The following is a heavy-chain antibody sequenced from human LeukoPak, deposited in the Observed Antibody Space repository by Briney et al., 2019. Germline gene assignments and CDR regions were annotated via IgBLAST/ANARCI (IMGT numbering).Heavy chain of an antibody. V-gene: IGHV3-21*01. D-gene: IGHD6-13*01. Sequence: GGSLRLSCAASGFTFSSYSMNWVRQAPGKGLEWVSSISSSSSYIYYADSVKGRFTISRDNAKNSLYLQMNSLRAEDTAVYYCATARPRGSSSYVQDYWGQGTLVTVSS. CDR2: ISSSSSYI. CDR1: GFTFSSYS. CDR3: ATARPRGSSSYVQDY. J-gene: IGHJ4*02.